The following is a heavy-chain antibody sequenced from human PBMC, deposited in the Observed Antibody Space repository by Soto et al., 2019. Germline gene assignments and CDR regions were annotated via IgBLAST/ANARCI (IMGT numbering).Heavy chain of an antibody. CDR1: GGSISSGGYY. D-gene: IGHD2-15*01. CDR3: ARGALGYCSGGSCYRCYYYGMDV. V-gene: IGHV4-31*03. Sequence: QVQLQESGPGLVKPSQTLSLTCTVSGGSISSGGYYWSWIRQHPGKGLEWIGYIYYSGSTYYNPSLTCRVTISVDTSKNQFSLKLSSVTAADTAVYYCARGALGYCSGGSCYRCYYYGMDVWGQGTTVTVSS. J-gene: IGHJ6*02. CDR2: IYYSGST.